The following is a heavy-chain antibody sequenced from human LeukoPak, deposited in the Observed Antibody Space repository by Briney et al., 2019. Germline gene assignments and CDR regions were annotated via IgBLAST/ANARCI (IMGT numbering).Heavy chain of an antibody. D-gene: IGHD1-26*01. Sequence: SETLSLTCTVSGGSIDNSDYYWGWIRQPPGKGLEWIGSIYYSGSTYYNPSLKSRVTISVDTSKNQFSLKLSSVTAADTAVYYCARFISGSCSVGDYFDYWGQGTLVTVSS. CDR2: IYYSGST. CDR1: GGSIDNSDYY. J-gene: IGHJ4*02. CDR3: ARFISGSCSVGDYFDY. V-gene: IGHV4-39*07.